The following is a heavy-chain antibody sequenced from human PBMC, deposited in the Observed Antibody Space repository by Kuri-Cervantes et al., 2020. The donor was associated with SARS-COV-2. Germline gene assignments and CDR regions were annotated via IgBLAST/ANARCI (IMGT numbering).Heavy chain of an antibody. CDR2: IYYSGST. V-gene: IGHV4-38-2*02. CDR3: ARTLRYYYDSSGYSFDY. J-gene: IGHJ4*02. D-gene: IGHD3-22*01. Sequence: SETLSLTCKISGYSISSDYFWGWIRQPPGKGLEWIGSIYYSGSTYYNPSLKSRVTISVDTSKNQFSLKLSSVTAADTAVYYCARTLRYYYDSSGYSFDYWGQGTLVTVSS. CDR1: GYSISSDYF.